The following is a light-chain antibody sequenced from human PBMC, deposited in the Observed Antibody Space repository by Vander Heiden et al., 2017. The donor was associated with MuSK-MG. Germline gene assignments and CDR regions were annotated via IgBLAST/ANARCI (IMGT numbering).Light chain of an antibody. CDR3: QQYNSVPWT. J-gene: IGKJ1*01. Sequence: DIPMTPSPPPLPASVGDRVTITCRASETISGRLDWYQQKPGKAPKLLIYDASSLESGVPSRFSGSVSGTDFTLTISGLQPDDFATYYCQQYNSVPWTFGQGTKVEIK. CDR1: ETISGR. V-gene: IGKV1-5*01. CDR2: DAS.